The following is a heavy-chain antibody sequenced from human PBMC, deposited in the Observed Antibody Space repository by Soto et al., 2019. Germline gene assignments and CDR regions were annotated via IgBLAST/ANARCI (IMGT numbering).Heavy chain of an antibody. V-gene: IGHV4-31*03. CDR2: IYYSGST. CDR1: GGSISNGGYY. J-gene: IGHJ3*02. CDR3: ATLRFGELSFSRAFDI. D-gene: IGHD3-10*01. Sequence: TSETLSLTCTVSGGSISNGGYYWSWIRQHPGKGLEWIGYIYYSGSTYYNPSLKSRVTISVDTSKNQFSLKLSSVTAADTAVYYCATLRFGELSFSRAFDIWGQGTMVTLSS.